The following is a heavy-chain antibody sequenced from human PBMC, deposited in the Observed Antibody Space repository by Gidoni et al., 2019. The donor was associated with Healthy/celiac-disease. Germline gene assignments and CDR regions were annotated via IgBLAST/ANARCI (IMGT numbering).Heavy chain of an antibody. CDR3: ARVGIVGNLKNRFDY. CDR1: GFTFSSYA. J-gene: IGHJ4*02. V-gene: IGHV3-30-3*01. D-gene: IGHD1-26*01. CDR2: ISYDGSNK. Sequence: QVQLVESGGGVVQPGRSLRLSCAASGFTFSSYAMHWVSQAPGKGLGWVAVISYDGSNKYYAASVKGRFTISRDNSKNTLYLQMNSLRAEDTAVYYCARVGIVGNLKNRFDYWGQGTLVTVSS.